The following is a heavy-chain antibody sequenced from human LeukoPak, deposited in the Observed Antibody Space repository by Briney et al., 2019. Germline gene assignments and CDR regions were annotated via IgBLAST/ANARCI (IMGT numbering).Heavy chain of an antibody. D-gene: IGHD3-22*01. CDR3: ARDRGYYYDSSGTFDY. CDR2: ISAYNGNT. J-gene: IGHJ4*02. CDR1: GYTFTSYG. V-gene: IGHV1-18*01. Sequence: GASVKVSCKASGYTFTSYGISWVRQAPGQGLEWMGWISAYNGNTNYAQKLQGRVTMTTDTSTSTAYMELRRLRSDDTAVYYCARDRGYYYDSSGTFDYWGQGTLVTVSS.